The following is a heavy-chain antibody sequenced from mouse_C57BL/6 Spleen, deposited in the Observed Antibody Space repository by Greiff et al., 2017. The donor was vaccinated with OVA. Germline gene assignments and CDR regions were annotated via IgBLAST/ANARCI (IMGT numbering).Heavy chain of an antibody. D-gene: IGHD1-1*01. CDR1: GYTFTDHT. Sequence: VQLQESDAELVTPGASVKISCKVSGYTFTDHTIHWMKQRPEQGLEWIGYIYPRDGSTKYNEKFKGKATLTADKSSSTAYMQLNSLTSEDSAVYFCARSHYYGSSSPDYWGQGTTLTVSS. V-gene: IGHV1-78*01. CDR2: IYPRDGST. CDR3: ARSHYYGSSSPDY. J-gene: IGHJ2*01.